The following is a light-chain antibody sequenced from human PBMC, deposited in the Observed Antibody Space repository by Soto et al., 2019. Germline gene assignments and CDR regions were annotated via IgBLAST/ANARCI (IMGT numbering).Light chain of an antibody. Sequence: QSALTQPASVSGSPGQSITISCTGTSSDVGSYNLVSWYQQHPGKAPKLMIYEGSKRPSGVSNRFSGSKSGNTASLTISGLQAEDEADYSFCSYAGSSTLYVFGTGTKLTVL. CDR2: EGS. V-gene: IGLV2-23*01. CDR3: CSYAGSSTLYV. CDR1: SSDVGSYNL. J-gene: IGLJ1*01.